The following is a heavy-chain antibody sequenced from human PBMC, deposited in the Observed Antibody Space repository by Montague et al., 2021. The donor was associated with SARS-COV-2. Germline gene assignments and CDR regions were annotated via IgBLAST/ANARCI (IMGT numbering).Heavy chain of an antibody. Sequence: SETLSLTCTVSHGSTSSSSYYWGWIRQPPGKGLEWIGGIYHTGRTYNNPSLKSRVTLSVDTSRNQFSLKVSSVTAAETAMYYCAVVDILTGYSLNYWGQGTPVSVSS. CDR3: AVVDILTGYSLNY. V-gene: IGHV4-39*01. D-gene: IGHD3-9*01. CDR2: IYHTGRT. J-gene: IGHJ4*02. CDR1: HGSTSSSSYY.